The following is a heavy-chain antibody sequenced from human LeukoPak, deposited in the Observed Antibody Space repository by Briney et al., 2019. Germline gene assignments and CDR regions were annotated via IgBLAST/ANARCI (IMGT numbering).Heavy chain of an antibody. J-gene: IGHJ5*01. CDR3: ARPARYCSGGTCYEFWFDS. V-gene: IGHV3-74*01. Sequence: GGSLRLSCAASGVTFSTYWMHWVRQAPGKGLVWVSRINSDGSIINYADSVKGRFTISRDNAKNTLYLQMNSLRADDTAVYYCARPARYCSGGTCYEFWFDSWGQGTLVTVSS. D-gene: IGHD2-15*01. CDR1: GVTFSTYW. CDR2: INSDGSII.